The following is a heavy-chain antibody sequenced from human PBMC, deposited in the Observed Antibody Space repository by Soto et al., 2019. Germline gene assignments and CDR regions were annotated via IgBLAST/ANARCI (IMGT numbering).Heavy chain of an antibody. CDR3: AKDSGYQLPDNYFYYGLDV. CDR2: ISYDEIDK. D-gene: IGHD2-2*01. Sequence: LXLFCAASVFTFTSHGMHWVRQTPCKGLEWVAAISYDEIDKKYASSVKGRFTVSRDNVKNTLSLQMNSLRPEDTAVYYCAKDSGYQLPDNYFYYGLDVWGQGTTVTVSS. V-gene: IGHV3-30*18. CDR1: VFTFTSHG. J-gene: IGHJ6*02.